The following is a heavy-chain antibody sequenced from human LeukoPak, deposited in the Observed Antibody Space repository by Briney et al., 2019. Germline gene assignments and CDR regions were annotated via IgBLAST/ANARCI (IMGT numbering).Heavy chain of an antibody. V-gene: IGHV3-53*01. CDR1: GFTVSSHY. CDR2: IYRGGDI. J-gene: IGHJ4*02. Sequence: GGSLRLSCAASGFTVSSHYMSWVRQAPGKGLEWVSVIYRGGDIYYANSVKGRFTISRDTSKNILYLQMNSLRAEDTAVYYCARRDGYNFFDYWGQGTLVPVSS. D-gene: IGHD5-24*01. CDR3: ARRDGYNFFDY.